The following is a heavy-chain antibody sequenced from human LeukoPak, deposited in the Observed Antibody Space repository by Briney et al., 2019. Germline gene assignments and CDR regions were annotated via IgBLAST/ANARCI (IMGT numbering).Heavy chain of an antibody. CDR3: ARAPFNYYFDY. V-gene: IGHV4-59*12. CDR1: GGSISSYY. J-gene: IGHJ4*02. CDR2: IYYSGST. D-gene: IGHD1-20*01. Sequence: SETLSLTCTVSGGSISSYYWSWIRQPPGKGLEWIGYIYYSGSTYYNPSLKSRVTISVDTSKNQFSLKLSSVTAADTAVYYCARAPFNYYFDYWGQGTLVTVSS.